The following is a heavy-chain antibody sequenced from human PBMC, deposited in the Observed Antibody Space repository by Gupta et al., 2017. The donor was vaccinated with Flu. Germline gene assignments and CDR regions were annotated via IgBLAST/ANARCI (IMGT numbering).Heavy chain of an antibody. V-gene: IGHV4-31*02. J-gene: IGHJ2*01. CDR2: IYYSGST. D-gene: IGHD7-27*01. Sequence: GKGLEWIGYIYYSGSTYYNPSLKSRVTISVDTSKNQFSLKLSSVTAADTAVYYCARTLGMSAWYFDLWGRGTLVTVSS. CDR3: ARTLGMSAWYFDL.